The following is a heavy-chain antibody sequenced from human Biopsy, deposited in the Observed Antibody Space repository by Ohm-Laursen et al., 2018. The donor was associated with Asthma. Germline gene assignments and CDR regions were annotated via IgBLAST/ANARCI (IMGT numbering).Heavy chain of an antibody. D-gene: IGHD3-3*01. CDR2: IYYSGST. J-gene: IGHJ4*02. V-gene: IGHV4-61*05. CDR3: ARVTRITIFGVGGIQDY. Sequence: SQTLSLTCAVSGGSISSSSYYWGWIRQPPGKGLEWIGYIYYSGSTNYNPSLKSRVTISVDTSKNQFSLKLSSVTAADTAVYYCARVTRITIFGVGGIQDYWGQGTLVTVSS. CDR1: GGSISSSSYY.